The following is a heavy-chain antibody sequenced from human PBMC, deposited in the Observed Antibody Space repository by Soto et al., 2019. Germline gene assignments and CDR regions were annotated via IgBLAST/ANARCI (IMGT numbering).Heavy chain of an antibody. D-gene: IGHD3-10*01. Sequence: GGSLRLSCAASGFTFSSYGMHWVRQAPGKGLEWVAVIWYDGSNKYYADSVKGRFTISRDNSKNTLYLQMNSLRAEDTAVYYCARDYYGSGSYYKNWFDPWGQGTLVTVSS. V-gene: IGHV3-33*01. J-gene: IGHJ5*02. CDR1: GFTFSSYG. CDR3: ARDYYGSGSYYKNWFDP. CDR2: IWYDGSNK.